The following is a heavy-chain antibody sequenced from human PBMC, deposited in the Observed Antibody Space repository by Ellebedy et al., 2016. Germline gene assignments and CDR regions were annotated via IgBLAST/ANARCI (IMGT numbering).Heavy chain of an antibody. Sequence: GGSLRLXXAASGFTFSSFWMSWVRQAPGKGLEWVAVISYDGSNKYYADSVKGRFTISRDNSKNTLYLQMNSLRAEDTAVYYCAKAPYYDSSGYLDYWGQGTLVTVSS. D-gene: IGHD3-22*01. CDR1: GFTFSSFW. V-gene: IGHV3-30*18. CDR3: AKAPYYDSSGYLDY. CDR2: ISYDGSNK. J-gene: IGHJ4*02.